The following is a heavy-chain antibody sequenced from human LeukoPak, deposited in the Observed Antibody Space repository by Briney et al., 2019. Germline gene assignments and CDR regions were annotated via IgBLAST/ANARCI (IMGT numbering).Heavy chain of an antibody. J-gene: IGHJ4*02. V-gene: IGHV4-59*12. CDR3: AGDFAGIDY. CDR1: GGSISSYY. CDR2: IYYSGST. Sequence: SETLSLTCTVSGGSISSYYWSWIRQPPGKGLEWIGYIYYSGSTYYNPSLKSRVTISVDTSKNQFSLKLSSVTAADTAVYYCAGDFAGIDYWGQGTLVTVSS.